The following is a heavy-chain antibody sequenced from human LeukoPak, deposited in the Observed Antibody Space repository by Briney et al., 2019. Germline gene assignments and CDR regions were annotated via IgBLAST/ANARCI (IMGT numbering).Heavy chain of an antibody. V-gene: IGHV3-7*01. CDR2: IRGDGHEK. Sequence: GGSLRLSCAASGFSFSRYWMNWVRQAPGKGLEWVANIRGDGHEKNYVDSVKGRFSISRDNARNSLYLQMDSLRAEDTAVYYCAKEGAYPIITYDSWGQGALVTVSS. CDR1: GFSFSRYW. J-gene: IGHJ5*01. CDR3: AKEGAYPIITYDS. D-gene: IGHD3-10*01.